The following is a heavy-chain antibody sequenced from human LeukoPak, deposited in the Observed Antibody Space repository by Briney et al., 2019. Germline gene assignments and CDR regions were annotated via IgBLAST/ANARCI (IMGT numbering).Heavy chain of an antibody. J-gene: IGHJ4*02. D-gene: IGHD5-18*01. CDR1: GFTFSSYA. CDR2: ISGSGGST. CDR3: AKDLGYSSHTRDY. V-gene: IGHV3-23*01. Sequence: GGSLRLSCAASGFTFSSYAMSWVRQAPGKGLERVSAISGSGGSTYYADSVKGRFTISRDNSKNTLYLQMNSLRAEDTAVYYCAKDLGYSSHTRDYWGQGTLVTVSS.